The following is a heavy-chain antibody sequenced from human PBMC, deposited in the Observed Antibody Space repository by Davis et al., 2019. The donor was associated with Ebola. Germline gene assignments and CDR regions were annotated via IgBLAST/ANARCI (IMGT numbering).Heavy chain of an antibody. CDR3: ARDMGTAMVLYDYYMGLDV. CDR1: GFTFSTYS. J-gene: IGHJ6*02. Sequence: PGGSLRLSCAASGFTFSTYSMSWVRQAPGKGLEWVSSISSDSDYIYYADSAKGRFTISRDNAKNSLYLQMNSLRAEDTAVYYCARDMGTAMVLYDYYMGLDVWGQGTTVTVSS. D-gene: IGHD5-18*01. V-gene: IGHV3-21*01. CDR2: ISSDSDYI.